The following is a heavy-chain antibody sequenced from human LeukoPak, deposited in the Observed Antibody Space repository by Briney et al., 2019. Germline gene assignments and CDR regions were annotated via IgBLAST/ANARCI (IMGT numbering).Heavy chain of an antibody. CDR1: GFTFSSYW. Sequence: GGSLRLSCAASGFTFSSYWMRWVRHAPGKGLGWVSRINSDGSIPSYAHSVNGRFTISRDNAKNTLYLQMNSLRAEDTAVYYCARDRIGYCSGGSCYSGELDYWGQGTLVTVSS. CDR3: ARDRIGYCSGGSCYSGELDY. CDR2: INSDGSIP. J-gene: IGHJ4*02. D-gene: IGHD2-15*01. V-gene: IGHV3-74*01.